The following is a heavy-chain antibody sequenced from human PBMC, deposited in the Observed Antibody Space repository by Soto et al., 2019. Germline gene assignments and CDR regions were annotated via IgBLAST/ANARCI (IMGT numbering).Heavy chain of an antibody. Sequence: ASVNRSCEHSGYTCTNNDVTLVRQAPGRGLEWMVWITPYNCNTHYSPHLQGRITLATDTSTSTAYLDMTNLISDDTAMYYCARVVPGAVHWFDSWGQGTPVTVS. CDR1: GYTCTNND. CDR2: ITPYNCNT. V-gene: IGHV1-18*04. D-gene: IGHD3-16*02. J-gene: IGHJ5*01. CDR3: ARVVPGAVHWFDS.